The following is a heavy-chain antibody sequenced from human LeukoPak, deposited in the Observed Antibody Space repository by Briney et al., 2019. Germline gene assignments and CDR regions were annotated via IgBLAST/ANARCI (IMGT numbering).Heavy chain of an antibody. J-gene: IGHJ4*02. V-gene: IGHV3-23*01. D-gene: IGHD6-13*01. CDR2: ICASGGST. Sequence: GGSLRLSCAASGFTLSSYAMSWVRQAPGKXXXXXSAICASGGSTYYADSVKGRFTISRDTSKNTLYLQMNSLRAEDTAVYYCAKVISSSCGIGGYWGQGTLVTVSS. CDR3: AKVISSSCGIGGY. CDR1: GFTLSSYA.